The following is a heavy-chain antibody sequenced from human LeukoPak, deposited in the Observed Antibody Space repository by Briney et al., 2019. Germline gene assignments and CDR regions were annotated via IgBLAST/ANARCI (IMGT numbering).Heavy chain of an antibody. CDR3: ARQGYYGSGSLIDY. J-gene: IGHJ4*02. CDR2: IYYSGST. CDR1: GGSISSYH. D-gene: IGHD3-10*01. V-gene: IGHV4-59*08. Sequence: SETLSLTCTVSGGSISSYHWSWIRQPPGKGLEWIGYIYYSGSTNYNPSLKSRVTISVDTSKNQFSLKLSSVTAADTAVYYCARQGYYGSGSLIDYWGQGTLVTVSS.